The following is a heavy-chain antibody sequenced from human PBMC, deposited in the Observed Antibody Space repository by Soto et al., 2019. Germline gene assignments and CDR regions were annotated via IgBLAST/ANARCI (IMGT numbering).Heavy chain of an antibody. J-gene: IGHJ4*02. CDR3: AKGGGIAAAGTENYFDY. D-gene: IGHD6-13*01. Sequence: HPGGSLRLSCAASGFTFSSYGMHWVRQAPGKGLEWVAVISYDGSNKYYADSVKGRFTISRDNSKNTLYLQMNSLRAEDTAVYYCAKGGGIAAAGTENYFDYWGQGNLVTVSS. CDR1: GFTFSSYG. V-gene: IGHV3-30*18. CDR2: ISYDGSNK.